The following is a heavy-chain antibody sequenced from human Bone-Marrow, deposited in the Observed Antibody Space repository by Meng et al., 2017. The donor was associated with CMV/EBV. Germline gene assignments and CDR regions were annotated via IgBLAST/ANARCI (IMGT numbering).Heavy chain of an antibody. Sequence: SETLSLTCNVSGGSISSSSYFWGWVRQPPGKGLEWIGSIYYSGSTYYNSSLKSRVTISVDTSKNQFSLKLSTVTAADTALFYCARQLGFSKSWYSPPQYFDRWGQGILVTVSS. CDR1: GGSISSSSYF. CDR3: ARQLGFSKSWYSPPQYFDR. CDR2: IYYSGST. D-gene: IGHD6-13*01. V-gene: IGHV4-39*01. J-gene: IGHJ4*02.